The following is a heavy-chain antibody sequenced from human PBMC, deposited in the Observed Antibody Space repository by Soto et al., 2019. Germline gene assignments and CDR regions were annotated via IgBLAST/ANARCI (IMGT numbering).Heavy chain of an antibody. D-gene: IGHD3-10*01. Sequence: QVQLQESGPGLVKPSGTLSLTCTVSGDSFSSSNWWSWVRQSPGKGLEWIGEIYHSGSTNYNPSLKSRVTSSVAKSKRQFSLRLNAVTAAATAVYSCASEVRAGLDVWGHGTTVTVSS. CDR3: ASEVRAGLDV. V-gene: IGHV4-4*02. CDR2: IYHSGST. J-gene: IGHJ6*02. CDR1: GDSFSSSNW.